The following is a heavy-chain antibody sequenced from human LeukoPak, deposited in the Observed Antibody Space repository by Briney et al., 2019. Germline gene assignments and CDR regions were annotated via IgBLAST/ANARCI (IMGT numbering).Heavy chain of an antibody. D-gene: IGHD2-21*02. V-gene: IGHV3-23*01. CDR3: AKVAVVTAITPNGFDI. J-gene: IGHJ3*02. CDR2: ISGSGGST. Sequence: GGSLRLSCAASGFTFSTYGMSWVRQAPGKGLEWVSGISGSGGSTYYADSVKGRFTISRDDSKNTLYLQMNRLRAEDTAIYYCAKVAVVTAITPNGFDIWGQGTMVIVSS. CDR1: GFTFSTYG.